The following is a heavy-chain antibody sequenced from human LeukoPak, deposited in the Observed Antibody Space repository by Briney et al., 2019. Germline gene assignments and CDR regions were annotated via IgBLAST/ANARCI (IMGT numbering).Heavy chain of an antibody. J-gene: IGHJ4*02. D-gene: IGHD4-17*01. V-gene: IGHV3-30*18. Sequence: GGSLRLSCVGSGFTFSSYSMNWVRQAPGKGLEWVAVISYDGSNKYYADSVKGRFTISRDNSKNTLYLQMNSLRAEDAAVYYCAKLYGAQGVDYWGQGTLVTVSS. CDR3: AKLYGAQGVDY. CDR1: GFTFSSYS. CDR2: ISYDGSNK.